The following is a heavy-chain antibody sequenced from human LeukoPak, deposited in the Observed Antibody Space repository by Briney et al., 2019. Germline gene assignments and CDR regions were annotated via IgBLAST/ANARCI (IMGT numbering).Heavy chain of an antibody. V-gene: IGHV3-30*03. J-gene: IGHJ4*02. CDR2: ISYDGSNK. Sequence: GGSLRLSCAASGFTFSSYGMHWVRQAPGKGLEWVAVISYDGSNKYYADSVRGRFSISRDNAKNSLYLQMNSLRAEDTAVYYCARDSTLSNYWGQGTLVTVSS. CDR3: ARDSTLSNY. CDR1: GFTFSSYG. D-gene: IGHD3-16*01.